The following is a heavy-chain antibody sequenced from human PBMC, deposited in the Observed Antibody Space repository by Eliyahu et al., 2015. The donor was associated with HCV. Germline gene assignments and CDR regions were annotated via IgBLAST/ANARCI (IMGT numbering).Heavy chain of an antibody. D-gene: IGHD2-21*01. J-gene: IGHJ4*02. CDR3: AREEVGINY. CDR1: GFTFSSYG. V-gene: IGHV3-33*01. CDR2: IWYDGSNK. Sequence: QVQLVESGGGVVQPGRSLRLSCAASGFTFSSYGMHWXRQAPGKGLEWVAVIWYDGSNKYYADSVKGRFTISRDNSKNTLYLQMNSLRAEDTAVYYCAREEVGINYWGQGTLVTVSS.